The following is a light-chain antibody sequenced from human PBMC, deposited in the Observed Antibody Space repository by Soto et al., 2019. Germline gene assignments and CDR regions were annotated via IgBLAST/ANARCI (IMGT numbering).Light chain of an antibody. CDR2: AES. J-gene: IGKJ3*01. Sequence: DIQMTQSPSSLPASVGDTFTLTCLASQSVDNYLKCYQQKPGKAPGLLIYAESTLQSGVPSRLSASGSGKDFTLTISSLQPEDFATYYCQQDLRPPLTFGPGTKVDIK. CDR1: QSVDNY. CDR3: QQDLRPPLT. V-gene: IGKV1-39*01.